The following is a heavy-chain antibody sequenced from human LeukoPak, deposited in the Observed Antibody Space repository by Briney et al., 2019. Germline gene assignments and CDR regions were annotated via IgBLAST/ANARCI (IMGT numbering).Heavy chain of an antibody. CDR2: IYHTGST. J-gene: IGHJ5*02. CDR3: ARSRVWGNWFDP. CDR1: GGSISGSGYY. V-gene: IGHV4-30-2*01. Sequence: PSQTLSLTCTVSGGSISGSGYYWSWIRQPPGKGLEWIGYIYHTGSTYYNPSLASRVTISVDRSKSQFSLKLSSVTAADTAVYYCARSRVWGNWFDPWGQGTLVTVSS. D-gene: IGHD6-13*01.